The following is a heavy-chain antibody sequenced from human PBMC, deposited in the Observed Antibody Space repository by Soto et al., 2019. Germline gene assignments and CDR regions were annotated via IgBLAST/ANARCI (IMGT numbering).Heavy chain of an antibody. CDR1: GGSFSGYY. V-gene: IGHV4-34*01. CDR3: ARENGENFDY. D-gene: IGHD3-10*01. J-gene: IGHJ4*02. Sequence: PSETLSLTCTVSGGSFSGYYWSWIRQPPGKGLEWIGEINHSGSTNYNPSLKSRVTISVDTSKNQFSLKLSSVTAADTAVYYCARENGENFDYWGQGTLVTVSS. CDR2: INHSGST.